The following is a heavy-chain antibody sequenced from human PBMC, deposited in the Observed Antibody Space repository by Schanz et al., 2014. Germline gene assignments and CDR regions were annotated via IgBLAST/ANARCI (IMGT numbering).Heavy chain of an antibody. V-gene: IGHV1-18*01. CDR3: ARDFSAYVGNYFDY. CDR2: IIPILGIA. D-gene: IGHD5-12*01. J-gene: IGHJ4*02. CDR1: RYTFNTYG. Sequence: QVQLVQSGAEVKKPGASVKVSCEASRYTFNTYGLNWVRQAPGQGLEWMGWIIPILGIANYAQKFQGRVTMTTDTSTSTSYMELTSLRFDDTAVYYCARDFSAYVGNYFDYWGQGTLVTVSS.